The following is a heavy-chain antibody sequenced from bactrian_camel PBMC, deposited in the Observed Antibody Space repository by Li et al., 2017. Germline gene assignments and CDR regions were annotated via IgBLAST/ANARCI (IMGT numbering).Heavy chain of an antibody. CDR3: TEGGGTLETAT. Sequence: VQLVESGGGSVQAGGSLRLACTASGDNLSRRCMGWFRQAPGKEREGVAAISPPGGTTDYADSVKGRFTISRDNAKNLLYLQLNSLRTEDTAIYYCTEGGGTLETATRGPGTQVTVS. CDR2: ISPPGGTT. D-gene: IGHD3*01. V-gene: IGHV3S1*01. J-gene: IGHJ4*01. CDR1: GDNLSRRC.